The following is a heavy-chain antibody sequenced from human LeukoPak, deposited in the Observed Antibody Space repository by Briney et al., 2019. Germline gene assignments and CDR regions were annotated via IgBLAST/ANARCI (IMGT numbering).Heavy chain of an antibody. CDR2: ISSSSSYI. CDR3: ARDEVATNFDY. V-gene: IGHV3-21*01. D-gene: IGHD5-12*01. CDR1: GFTFSSYS. Sequence: GGSLRLSCAASGFTFSSYSMNWVRQAPGKGLEWVSSISSSSSYIYYADSVKGRFTISRDNAKNSLYLQMNSLRAEDTAVCYCARDEVATNFDYWGQGTLVTVSS. J-gene: IGHJ4*02.